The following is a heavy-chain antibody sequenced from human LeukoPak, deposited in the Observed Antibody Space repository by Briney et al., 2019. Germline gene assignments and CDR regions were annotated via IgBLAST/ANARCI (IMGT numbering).Heavy chain of an antibody. Sequence: ASVEVSCTASGYTFTGYYMHWVRQAPGQGLEWMGWINPNSGGTNYAQKFQGRVTMTRDTSISTAYMELSRLRSDDTAVYYCARAGQWLVLYYFDYWGQGTLVTVSS. CDR2: INPNSGGT. CDR1: GYTFTGYY. CDR3: ARAGQWLVLYYFDY. D-gene: IGHD6-19*01. J-gene: IGHJ4*02. V-gene: IGHV1-2*02.